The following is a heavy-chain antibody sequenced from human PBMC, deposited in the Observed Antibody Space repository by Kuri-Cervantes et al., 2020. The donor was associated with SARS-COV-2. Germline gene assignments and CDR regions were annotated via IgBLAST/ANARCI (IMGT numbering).Heavy chain of an antibody. CDR3: ARARYCSGGSCYSEVPAYYYYMDV. Sequence: SETLSLTCAVSGYSISSGYYWGWVRQPPGKRLEWIGSIYHTGSTNYNPSLKSRVTISVDTSKNSFSLRLNSVTAADTAVYYCARARYCSGGSCYSEVPAYYYYMDVWGKGTTVTVSS. CDR1: GYSISSGYY. CDR2: IYHTGST. J-gene: IGHJ6*03. D-gene: IGHD2-15*01. V-gene: IGHV4-38-2*01.